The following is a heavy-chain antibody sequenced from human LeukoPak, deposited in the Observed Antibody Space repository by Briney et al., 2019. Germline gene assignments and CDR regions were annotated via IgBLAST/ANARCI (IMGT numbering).Heavy chain of an antibody. CDR2: IYYSGST. V-gene: IGHV4-59*01. Sequence: SETLSLTCTVSGGSISNYYWSWIRQPPGKGLEWIGYIYYSGSTNYNPSLKSRVTISVGTSKNHFSLKLSSVTAADTAVYYCARAGYYYDSSGYSDYWGQGTLVTVSS. J-gene: IGHJ4*02. CDR1: GGSISNYY. CDR3: ARAGYYYDSSGYSDY. D-gene: IGHD3-22*01.